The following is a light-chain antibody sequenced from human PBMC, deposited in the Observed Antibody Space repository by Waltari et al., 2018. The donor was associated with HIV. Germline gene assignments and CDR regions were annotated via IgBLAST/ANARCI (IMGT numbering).Light chain of an antibody. Sequence: SYVLTQPPSVSVAPGQTARFTCGGNTIGSKRLHWYQQKPGQAPLLVLFDDSDRPSGIPERFSGSNSGNTATLTISRVEAGDEADYYCQVWDSSSDVVFGGGTKLTVL. CDR2: DDS. V-gene: IGLV3-21*02. CDR3: QVWDSSSDVV. J-gene: IGLJ2*01. CDR1: TIGSKR.